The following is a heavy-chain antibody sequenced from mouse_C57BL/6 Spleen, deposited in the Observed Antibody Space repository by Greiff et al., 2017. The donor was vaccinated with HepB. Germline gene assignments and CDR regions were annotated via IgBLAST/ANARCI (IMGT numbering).Heavy chain of an antibody. CDR3: AREGTGYAMDY. D-gene: IGHD3-3*01. V-gene: IGHV1-64*01. CDR1: GYTFTSYW. Sequence: QVQLQQPGAELVKPGASVKLSCKASGYTFTSYWMHWVKQRPGQGLEWIGMIHPNSGSTNYNEKFKSKATLTVDKSSSTAYMQRSSLTSEDSAVYYCAREGTGYAMDYWGQGTSVTVSS. J-gene: IGHJ4*01. CDR2: IHPNSGST.